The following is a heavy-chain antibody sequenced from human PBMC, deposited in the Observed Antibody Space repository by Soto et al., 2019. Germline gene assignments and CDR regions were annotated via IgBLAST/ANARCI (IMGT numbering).Heavy chain of an antibody. CDR3: AREVVVAATPVYYGMDV. CDR1: GYTFTSYG. Sequence: QVQLVQSGAEVKKPGASVKVSCKASGYTFTSYGISWVRQAPGQGLEWMGWISAYKGNTNYAQKLQGRVTMTTDTSTSTAYMELRSLRSDDTAVYYCAREVVVAATPVYYGMDVWGQGTTVTVSS. D-gene: IGHD2-15*01. J-gene: IGHJ6*02. CDR2: ISAYKGNT. V-gene: IGHV1-18*01.